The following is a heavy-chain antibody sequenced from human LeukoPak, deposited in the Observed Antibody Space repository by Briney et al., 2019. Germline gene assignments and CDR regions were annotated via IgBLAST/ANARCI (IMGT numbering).Heavy chain of an antibody. CDR1: GYTFTSYA. V-gene: IGHV1-18*01. J-gene: IGHJ4*02. CDR2: ISAYNGNT. Sequence: ASVKVSCKASGYTFTSYAMHWVRQAPGQGLEWMGWISAYNGNTNYAQKLQGRVTMTTDTSTSTAYMELRSLRSDDTAVYYCARVVPSLYDSSGYYDYYFDYWGQGTLVTVSS. D-gene: IGHD3-22*01. CDR3: ARVVPSLYDSSGYYDYYFDY.